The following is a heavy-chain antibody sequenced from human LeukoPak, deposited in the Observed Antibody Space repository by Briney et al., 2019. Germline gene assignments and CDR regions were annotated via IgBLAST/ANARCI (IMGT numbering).Heavy chain of an antibody. D-gene: IGHD3-10*01. CDR2: ISRDGSST. CDR1: GFTFRSYW. V-gene: IGHV3-74*01. J-gene: IGHJ3*02. Sequence: GGSLRLSCAASGFTFRSYWMHWVRQAPGKGLVWVSRISRDGSSTSYADFAKGRFTIPRDNAQNTLYLQMNSLRAEDTAVYYCAAEGSIPDAFDIWGQGTMVTVSS. CDR3: AAEGSIPDAFDI.